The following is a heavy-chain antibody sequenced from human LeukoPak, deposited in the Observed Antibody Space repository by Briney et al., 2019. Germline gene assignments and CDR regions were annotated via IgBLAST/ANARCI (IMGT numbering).Heavy chain of an antibody. CDR2: IYSGGST. D-gene: IGHD6-19*01. CDR1: GFTVSSNY. J-gene: IGHJ4*02. Sequence: GGSLRLSCAASGFTVSSNYMSWVHQAPGKGLEWVSVIYSGGSTYYADSVKGRFTISRDNSKNTLYLQMNSLRAEDTAVYYCARGEYSSGWYDYWGQGTLVTVSS. CDR3: ARGEYSSGWYDY. V-gene: IGHV3-53*01.